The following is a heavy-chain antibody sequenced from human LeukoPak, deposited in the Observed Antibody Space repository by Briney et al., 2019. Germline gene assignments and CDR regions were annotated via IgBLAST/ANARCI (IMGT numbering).Heavy chain of an antibody. CDR1: GFTFSSYA. V-gene: IGHV3-23*01. CDR2: ICVSDGST. Sequence: PGGSLRLSCAASGFTFSSYAMSWVRQAPGKGLEWVSSICVSDGSTYYADSVKGRFLISRDNSKDTLYLQMNSLRAEDTAVYYCARDGAWYQLPSFDYWGQGTLVTVSS. D-gene: IGHD2-2*01. J-gene: IGHJ4*02. CDR3: ARDGAWYQLPSFDY.